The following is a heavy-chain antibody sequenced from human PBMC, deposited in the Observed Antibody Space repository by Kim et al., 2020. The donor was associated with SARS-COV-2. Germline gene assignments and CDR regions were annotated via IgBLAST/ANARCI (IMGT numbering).Heavy chain of an antibody. CDR3: AKGHTHGIAAAVSWY. D-gene: IGHD6-13*01. CDR1: GFTFSSYG. CDR2: ISYDGSNK. J-gene: IGHJ4*02. V-gene: IGHV3-30*18. Sequence: GGSLRLSCAASGFTFSSYGMHWVRQAPGKGLEWVAVISYDGSNKYYADSVKGRFTISRDNSKNTLYLQMNSLRAEDTAVYYCAKGHTHGIAAAVSWYWGQGTLVTVSS.